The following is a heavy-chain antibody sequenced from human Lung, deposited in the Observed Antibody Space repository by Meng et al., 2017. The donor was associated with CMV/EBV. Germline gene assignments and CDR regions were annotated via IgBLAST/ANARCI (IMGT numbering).Heavy chain of an antibody. D-gene: IGHD3-9*01. J-gene: IGHJ4*02. CDR2: IKQDGSEK. CDR3: ARGGRTRLRYFDWLFLFDY. Sequence: GGSXRLXCAASGFXLSSYWMSWVRQAPGKGLEWVANIKQDGSEKYYVDSVKGRFTISRDNAKNSLYLQMNSLRAEDTAVYCCARGGRTRLRYFDWLFLFDYXGQGXLVTVSS. CDR1: GFXLSSYW. V-gene: IGHV3-7*04.